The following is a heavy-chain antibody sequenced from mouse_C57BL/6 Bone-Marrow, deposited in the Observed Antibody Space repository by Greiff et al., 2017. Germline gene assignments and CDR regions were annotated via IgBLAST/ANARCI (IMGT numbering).Heavy chain of an antibody. CDR2: INPNNGGT. V-gene: IGHV1-26*01. CDR3: ATKYDYDGRFDD. Sequence: VQLQQSGPELVKPGASVTISCKASGYTFTDYYMNWVKQSPGKRLEWIGDINPNNGGTSYNQKLKGKATLTVDKTSSTAYMERRSLKSEDAAVYYCATKYDYDGRFDDWGKGTTLTVSS. D-gene: IGHD2-4*01. J-gene: IGHJ2*01. CDR1: GYTFTDYY.